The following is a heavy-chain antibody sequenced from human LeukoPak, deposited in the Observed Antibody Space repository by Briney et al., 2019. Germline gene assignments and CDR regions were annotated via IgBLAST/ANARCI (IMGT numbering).Heavy chain of an antibody. Sequence: ASVKVSCKASGYTFTGYYMHWVRQAPGQGLEWMGWINPNSGGTNYAQKFQGRVTVTRDTSISTAYMELSRLRSDDTAVYYCARDLPYYGSGSYYDAFDIWGQGTMVTVSS. D-gene: IGHD3-10*01. J-gene: IGHJ3*02. CDR1: GYTFTGYY. V-gene: IGHV1-2*02. CDR2: INPNSGGT. CDR3: ARDLPYYGSGSYYDAFDI.